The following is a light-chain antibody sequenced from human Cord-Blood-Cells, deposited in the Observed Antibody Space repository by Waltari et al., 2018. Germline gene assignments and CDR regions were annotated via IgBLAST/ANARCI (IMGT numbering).Light chain of an antibody. CDR3: SSYTSSSTLV. V-gene: IGLV2-14*03. Sequence: QSALTQPASVSGSPGQSINISCTGTSRDVGGYNYVSWYQQHPGKAPKLMIYYVSNRPSGVSNRFSGSKSGNTASLTVSGLQAEDEADYYCSSYTSSSTLVVGGGTKLTVL. CDR2: YVS. J-gene: IGLJ3*02. CDR1: SRDVGGYNY.